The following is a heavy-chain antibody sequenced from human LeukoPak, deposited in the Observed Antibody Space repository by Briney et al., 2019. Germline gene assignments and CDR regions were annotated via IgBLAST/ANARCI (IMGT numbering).Heavy chain of an antibody. CDR2: IATDGSQT. D-gene: IGHD1-14*01. Sequence: GGSLRLSCAASGFTFTNHIMHWVRQAPGKGLEWVASIATDGSQTFYRGSVKGRFTISRDNSENNLYLQMNSLRAEDTAVYFGVREGQETIVHTGAFDFWGQGTMLSVSS. CDR3: VREGQETIVHTGAFDF. CDR1: GFTFTNHI. V-gene: IGHV3-30-3*01. J-gene: IGHJ3*01.